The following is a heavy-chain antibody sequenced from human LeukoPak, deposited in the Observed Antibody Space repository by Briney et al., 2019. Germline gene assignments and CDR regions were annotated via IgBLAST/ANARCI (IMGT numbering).Heavy chain of an antibody. D-gene: IGHD6-25*01. CDR1: GITFSSYT. V-gene: IGHV3-21*01. CDR3: ASQRGLDD. J-gene: IGHJ4*02. Sequence: GGSLRLSCAGSGITFSSYTMNWVRQAPGKGLEWVSSISSSSDMYYADPVKGRFTISRDNAKNSLYLQMNSLRADDTAMYYCASQRGLDDWGQGTLVTVSS. CDR2: ISSSSDM.